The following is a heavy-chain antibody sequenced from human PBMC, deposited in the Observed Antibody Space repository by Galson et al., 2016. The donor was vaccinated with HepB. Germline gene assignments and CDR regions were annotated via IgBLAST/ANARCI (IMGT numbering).Heavy chain of an antibody. CDR1: GFSLREFY. CDR3: VREVRVYGMDV. J-gene: IGHJ6*02. Sequence: SLRLSCAVSGFSLREFYMDWVRQAPGKGLEWVSYIRSSGSTIYYAESVKGRFTISRDNSNNSLYLEMNSLRVEDSAIYFCVREVRVYGMDVWGQGTTVTVSS. V-gene: IGHV3-11*01. CDR2: IRSSGSTI.